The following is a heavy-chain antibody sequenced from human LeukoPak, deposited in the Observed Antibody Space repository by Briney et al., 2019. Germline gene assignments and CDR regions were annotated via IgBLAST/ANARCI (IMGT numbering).Heavy chain of an antibody. CDR1: GGSISSSSYY. V-gene: IGHV4-39*07. D-gene: IGHD6-6*01. CDR3: ARGVARSSKFHLSSYFDY. Sequence: SETLSLTCTVSGGSISSSSYYWGWIRQPPGKGLEWIGSIYHSGSTYYNPSLKSRVTISVDTSKNQFSLKLSSVTAADTAVYYCARGVARSSKFHLSSYFDYWGQGTLVTVSS. J-gene: IGHJ4*02. CDR2: IYHSGST.